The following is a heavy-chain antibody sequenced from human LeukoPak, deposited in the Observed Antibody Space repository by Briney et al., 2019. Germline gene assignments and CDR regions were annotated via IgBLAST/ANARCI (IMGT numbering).Heavy chain of an antibody. CDR3: AKVVTIFPQWYFDL. CDR1: GGSISSSSYY. Sequence: PSETLSLTCTVSGGSISSSSYYWGWIRQPPGKGLEWIGSIYYSGSTYYNPSLKSRVTISVDTSKNQFSLKLSSVTAADTAVYYCAKVVTIFPQWYFDLWGRGTLVTVSS. D-gene: IGHD3-3*01. J-gene: IGHJ2*01. V-gene: IGHV4-39*07. CDR2: IYYSGST.